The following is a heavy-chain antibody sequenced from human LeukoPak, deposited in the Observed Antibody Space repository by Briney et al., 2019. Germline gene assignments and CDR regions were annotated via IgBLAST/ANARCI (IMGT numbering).Heavy chain of an antibody. D-gene: IGHD6-19*01. CDR2: ISAYNGNT. Sequence: ASVKVSCKASGYTFTNYGINWLRQAPGQGLEWMGWISAYNGNTNYAQRLQGRVTMTTDTSTSTAYMELRSLRSDDTAVYYCARSYWYSSGWYGNYYYYMDVWGKGTTVTVSS. CDR1: GYTFTNYG. CDR3: ARSYWYSSGWYGNYYYYMDV. J-gene: IGHJ6*03. V-gene: IGHV1-18*01.